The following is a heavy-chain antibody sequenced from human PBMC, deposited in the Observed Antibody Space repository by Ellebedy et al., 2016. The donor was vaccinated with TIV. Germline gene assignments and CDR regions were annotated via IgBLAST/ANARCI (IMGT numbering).Heavy chain of an antibody. J-gene: IGHJ3*02. CDR1: GGTFSNSA. Sequence: SVKVSCXASGGTFSNSALTWVRQVSGQGLEWMGRIIPILIIPDYAQKFQGRVTITADKSTNTAYMELSSLKFEDTAVYYCAKISRWEAFDIWGQGTLVIVSS. V-gene: IGHV1-69*04. D-gene: IGHD1-26*01. CDR2: IIPILIIP. CDR3: AKISRWEAFDI.